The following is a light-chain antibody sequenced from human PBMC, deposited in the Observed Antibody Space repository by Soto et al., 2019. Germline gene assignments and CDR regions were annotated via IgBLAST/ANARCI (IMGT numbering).Light chain of an antibody. V-gene: IGKV1-5*03. Sequence: DIQMTQSPSTLSAFVGDRVTITCRASQSLSGWLAWYQQKPGKAPKLLIRKATSLESGVPSRYSGRGSGTEFTLTISSLQLDDSATYHCQHYNGYPLTFGGGTKVEI. CDR2: KAT. J-gene: IGKJ4*01. CDR3: QHYNGYPLT. CDR1: QSLSGW.